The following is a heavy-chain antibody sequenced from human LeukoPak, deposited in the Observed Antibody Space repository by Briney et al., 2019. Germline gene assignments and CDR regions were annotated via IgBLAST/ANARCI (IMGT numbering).Heavy chain of an antibody. D-gene: IGHD3-3*01. CDR3: AKDGSYDFWSGYYLN. CDR2: ISWNSSSI. J-gene: IGHJ4*02. Sequence: GRSLRLSCAASGFTFDDYAMHWVRQAPGKGLEWVSGISWNSSSIGYADSVKGRFTISRDNAKNSLYLQMNSLRAEDTALYYCAKDGSYDFWSGYYLNWGQGTLVTVSS. V-gene: IGHV3-9*01. CDR1: GFTFDDYA.